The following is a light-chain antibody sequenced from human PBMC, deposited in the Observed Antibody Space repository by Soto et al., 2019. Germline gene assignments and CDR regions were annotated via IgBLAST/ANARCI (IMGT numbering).Light chain of an antibody. CDR2: GAS. Sequence: EILITKSPATLSVSPGERATISCRASQSVSSNLAWYQQKPGQAPRLLIYGASTRATGIPARFSGSGSGTEFTLTISSLQSEDFAVYYCQQYSNWPSWTFGQGTKVDI. J-gene: IGKJ1*01. V-gene: IGKV3-15*01. CDR1: QSVSSN. CDR3: QQYSNWPSWT.